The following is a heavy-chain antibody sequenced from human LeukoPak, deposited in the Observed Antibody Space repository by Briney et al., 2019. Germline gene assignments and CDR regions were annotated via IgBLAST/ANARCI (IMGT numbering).Heavy chain of an antibody. CDR1: GFTFSSYG. CDR2: ISYDGSNK. CDR3: ARDHYFNKTSCEYFDY. J-gene: IGHJ4*02. V-gene: IGHV3-30*03. Sequence: AGGSLRLSCAASGFTFSSYGIHWVRQAPGKGLEWVAVISYDGSNKYYADSVKGRFTISRDNFKNTLYLQMNSLKAEDTALYYCARDHYFNKTSCEYFDYWGRGTLVTVSS. D-gene: IGHD2-2*01.